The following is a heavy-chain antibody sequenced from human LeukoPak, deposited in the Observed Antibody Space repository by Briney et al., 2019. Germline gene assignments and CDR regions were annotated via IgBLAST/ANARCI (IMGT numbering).Heavy chain of an antibody. CDR2: INHSGST. V-gene: IGHV4-34*01. Sequence: SETLSLTCAVYGGSFSGYHWSWIRQPPGKGLEWIGEINHSGSTNYNPSLKSRVTISVDTSKNQFSLKLSSVTAADTAVYYCARYSGSYYLFDYWGQGTLVTVSS. J-gene: IGHJ4*02. D-gene: IGHD1-26*01. CDR3: ARYSGSYYLFDY. CDR1: GGSFSGYH.